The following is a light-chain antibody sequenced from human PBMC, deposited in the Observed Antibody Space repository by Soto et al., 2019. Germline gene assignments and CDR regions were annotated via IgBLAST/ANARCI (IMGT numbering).Light chain of an antibody. Sequence: QSVLTQPASVSGSPGQSMTISCTGTSSDVGGYNYVSWYQQHPGKAPKLMIYDVSNRPSGVSNRFSGSKSGNTASLTISGLQPEDEADYYCSSYTSSSTLVVFGGGTKLTVL. CDR3: SSYTSSSTLVV. CDR2: DVS. V-gene: IGLV2-14*01. CDR1: SSDVGGYNY. J-gene: IGLJ2*01.